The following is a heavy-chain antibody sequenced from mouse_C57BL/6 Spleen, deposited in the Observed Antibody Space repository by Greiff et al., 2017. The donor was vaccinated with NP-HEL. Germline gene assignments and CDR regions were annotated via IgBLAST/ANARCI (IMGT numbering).Heavy chain of an antibody. Sequence: QVQLQQSGPELVKPGASVKISCKASGYAFSSSWMNWVKQRPGKGLEWIGRIYPGDGDTNYNGKFKGKATLTADKSSSTAYMQLRSLTSEDSAVYFCARTGGLPAWFAYWGQGTLVTVSA. D-gene: IGHD4-1*01. CDR2: IYPGDGDT. V-gene: IGHV1-82*01. CDR3: ARTGGLPAWFAY. CDR1: GYAFSSSW. J-gene: IGHJ3*01.